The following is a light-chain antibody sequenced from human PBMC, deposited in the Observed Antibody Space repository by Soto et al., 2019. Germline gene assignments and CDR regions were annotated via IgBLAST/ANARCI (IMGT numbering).Light chain of an antibody. J-gene: IGKJ1*01. CDR3: QQYGS. CDR1: RSISTY. Sequence: ETVLTQSPATLSLSPWERATLSCRASRSISTYLAWYQQKPGQAPRLLIYEALNRATGIPARFSGSGSGTDFTLTISSLEPEDFAVYYCQQYGSFGQGTKVDIK. V-gene: IGKV3-11*01. CDR2: EAL.